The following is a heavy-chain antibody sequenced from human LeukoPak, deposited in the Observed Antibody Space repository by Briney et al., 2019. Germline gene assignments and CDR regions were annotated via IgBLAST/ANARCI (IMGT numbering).Heavy chain of an antibody. V-gene: IGHV3-30-3*01. J-gene: IGHJ4*02. Sequence: GGSLRLSCAASGFTFSSYAMHWVRQAPGKGLEWVAVISYDGSNKYYADSVKGRFTISRDNSKNTLYLQMNSLRAEDTAVYYCARGEDYSTKVDYWGQGTPVTVSS. CDR3: ARGEDYSTKVDY. D-gene: IGHD4-11*01. CDR1: GFTFSSYA. CDR2: ISYDGSNK.